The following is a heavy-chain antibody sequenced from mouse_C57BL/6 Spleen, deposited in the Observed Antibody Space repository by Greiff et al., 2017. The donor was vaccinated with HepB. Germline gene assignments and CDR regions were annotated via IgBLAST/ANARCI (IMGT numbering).Heavy chain of an antibody. Sequence: EVQLQESGGGLVKPGGSLKLSCAASGFTFSSYAMSWVRQTPEKRLEWVATISDGGSYTYYPDNVKGRFTISRDNAKNNLYLQMSHLKSEDTAMYYCARDPTGTSFDYWGQGTTLTVSS. V-gene: IGHV5-4*01. D-gene: IGHD4-1*02. J-gene: IGHJ2*01. CDR1: GFTFSSYA. CDR2: ISDGGSYT. CDR3: ARDPTGTSFDY.